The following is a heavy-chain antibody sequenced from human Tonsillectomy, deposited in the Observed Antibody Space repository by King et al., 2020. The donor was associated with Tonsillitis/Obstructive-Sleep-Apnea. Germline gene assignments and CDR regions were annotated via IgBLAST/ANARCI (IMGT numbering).Heavy chain of an antibody. CDR1: GGSISSYY. CDR2: IYYSGST. J-gene: IGHJ3*02. D-gene: IGHD6-19*01. CDR3: ARDSEQWLVPGWRAFDI. V-gene: IGHV4-59*01. Sequence: VQLQESGPGLVKPSETLSLTCTVSGGSISSYYWSWIRQPPGKGLEWIGYIYYSGSTNYNPSLKSRVTISVDTSKNQFSLKLSSVTAADTAVYYCARDSEQWLVPGWRAFDIWGQGTMVTVSS.